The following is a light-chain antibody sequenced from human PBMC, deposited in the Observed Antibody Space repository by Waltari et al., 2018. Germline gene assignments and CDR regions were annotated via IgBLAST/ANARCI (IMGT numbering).Light chain of an antibody. CDR2: EDY. CDR3: CSYVGGYSWV. J-gene: IGLJ3*02. CDR1: SNDVGSYKL. V-gene: IGLV2-23*01. Sequence: QFVLTQPAPVSGSPGQSIPISCTGSSNDVGSYKLVSWYQKHPDKAPKLLIYEDYKRPCGVTTRYSGTKSGNTAYLTVCGLQAEDEAEYYCCSYVGGYSWVFGGGTKLTVL.